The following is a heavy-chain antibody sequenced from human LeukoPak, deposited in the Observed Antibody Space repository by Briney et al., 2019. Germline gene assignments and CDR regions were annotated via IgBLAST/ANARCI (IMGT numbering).Heavy chain of an antibody. J-gene: IGHJ4*02. Sequence: PGGSLRLSCAASAFTFGSYAMSWVRQAPGKGLEWISSISSSGGNVYYADSVKGRFTVSRDNSKNTLYLQMNSLRAEDTAVYYCAKDVGPYDTTPYYFDYWGQGTLVTVSS. D-gene: IGHD3-3*01. CDR1: AFTFGSYA. V-gene: IGHV3-23*01. CDR2: ISSSGGNV. CDR3: AKDVGPYDTTPYYFDY.